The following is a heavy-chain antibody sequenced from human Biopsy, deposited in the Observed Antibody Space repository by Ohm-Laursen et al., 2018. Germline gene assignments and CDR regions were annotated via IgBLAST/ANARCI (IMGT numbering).Heavy chain of an antibody. CDR3: AKHGSGWTGDDALHI. V-gene: IGHV4-59*08. CDR2: ISYSGST. Sequence: LSLTCTVSGGSISGSSWSWIRQAPGRGLEWVGYISYSGSTSNNPSLKSRITISVDTSKNQISLKVTSVTAADTAVYYCAKHGSGWTGDDALHIWGQGTMVTVSS. J-gene: IGHJ3*02. CDR1: GGSISGSS. D-gene: IGHD6-19*01.